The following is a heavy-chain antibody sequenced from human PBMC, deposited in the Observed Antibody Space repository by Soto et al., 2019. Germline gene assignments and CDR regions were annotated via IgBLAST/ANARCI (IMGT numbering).Heavy chain of an antibody. J-gene: IGHJ6*02. CDR2: VSFDSKNK. V-gene: IGHV3-30*18. CDR3: AKESVEATYSYYGMDV. Sequence: GGSLRLSCGGSGFSFESYGMHWVRQAPGKGLEWVATVSFDSKNKYYIDSVEGRFTISRDNSKKMLSLQMTSLRHEDTAVYYCAKESVEATYSYYGMDVWGPGTTVTVSS. D-gene: IGHD1-26*01. CDR1: GFSFESYG.